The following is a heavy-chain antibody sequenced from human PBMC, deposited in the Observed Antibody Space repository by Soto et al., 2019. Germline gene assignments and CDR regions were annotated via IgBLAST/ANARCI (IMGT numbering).Heavy chain of an antibody. Sequence: QVQLQESGPGLVKPAETLSLPCTVSGGSISSYYWIWIRQPAGKGLEWIGRIYTSGSTNSNPSLKRRVTMSVDTSKNQCSLKLSSVTAADTAVYYCARHDYCGNADYWGHGTLVTVSS. CDR1: GGSISSYY. CDR2: IYTSGST. V-gene: IGHV4-4*07. J-gene: IGHJ4*01. CDR3: ARHDYCGNADY. D-gene: IGHD4-17*01.